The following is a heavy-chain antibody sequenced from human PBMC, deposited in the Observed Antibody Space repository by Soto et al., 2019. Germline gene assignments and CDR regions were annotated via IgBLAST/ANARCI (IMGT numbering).Heavy chain of an antibody. J-gene: IGHJ3*02. CDR3: ARDPGDSDAFDI. CDR1: GFTVSSNY. CDR2: IYSGGST. D-gene: IGHD2-21*02. V-gene: IGHV3-66*01. Sequence: GGALRLSCAASGFTVSSNYMSWVRQAPGKGLEWVSVIYSGGSTYYADSVKGRFTISRDNSKNTLYLQMNSLRAEDTAVYYCARDPGDSDAFDIWGQGTMVTVSS.